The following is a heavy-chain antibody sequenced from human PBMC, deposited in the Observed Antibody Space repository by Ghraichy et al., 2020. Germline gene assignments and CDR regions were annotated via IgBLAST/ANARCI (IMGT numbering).Heavy chain of an antibody. J-gene: IGHJ2*01. CDR1: GGSFSGYY. Sequence: SQTLSLTCAVYGGSFSGYYWSWIRQPPGKGLEWIGEINHSGSTNYNPSLKSRVTISVDTSKNQFSLKLSSVTAADTAVYYCARAVVVAATLPGLDFDLWGRGTLVTVSS. CDR2: INHSGST. V-gene: IGHV4-34*01. D-gene: IGHD2-15*01. CDR3: ARAVVVAATLPGLDFDL.